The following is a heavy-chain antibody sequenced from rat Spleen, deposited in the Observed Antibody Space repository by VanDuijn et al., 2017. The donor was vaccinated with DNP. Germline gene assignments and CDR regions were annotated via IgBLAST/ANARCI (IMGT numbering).Heavy chain of an antibody. D-gene: IGHD1-2*01. CDR3: AKIAAGAMDA. J-gene: IGHJ4*01. Sequence: EVQLVESGGGLVQPGRSLKLSCAASGFTFSNYDMAWVRQAPTKGLEWVASISPSGGSTYYRDSVKGRFTVSRDNAKSSLYLQMNSLRSEDSATYFCAKIAAGAMDAWGQGTSVTVSS. CDR1: GFTFSNYD. CDR2: ISPSGGST. V-gene: IGHV5-25*01.